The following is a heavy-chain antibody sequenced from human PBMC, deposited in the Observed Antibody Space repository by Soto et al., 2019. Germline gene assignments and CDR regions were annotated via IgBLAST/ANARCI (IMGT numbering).Heavy chain of an antibody. V-gene: IGHV1-24*01. D-gene: IGHD2-2*01. CDR3: AGVVPAADDAFDI. CDR1: GYTLTELS. Sequence: ASVKVSCKVSGYTLTELSMHWVRQAPGKGLEWMGGFDPKDGETIYAQKFQGRVTMTKNTSTSTAYMELSSLRSEDTAVYYCAGVVPAADDAFDIWGQGTMVTVSS. J-gene: IGHJ3*02. CDR2: FDPKDGET.